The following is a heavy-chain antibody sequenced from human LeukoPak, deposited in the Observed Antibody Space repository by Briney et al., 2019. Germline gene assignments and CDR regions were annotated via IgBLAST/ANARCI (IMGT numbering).Heavy chain of an antibody. J-gene: IGHJ4*02. CDR3: AKHRRSTLVTAYFDS. Sequence: GGSLRLSCAASGFTVSSNYMTWVRQAPGKGLEWVSTIYGADGTDYADSVRGRFTISRDNSKNTLYLQLNSLRVDDAAIYYCAKHRRSTLVTAYFDSWGQGTLVTVSS. D-gene: IGHD2-21*02. CDR1: GFTVSSNY. V-gene: IGHV3-53*01. CDR2: IYGADGT.